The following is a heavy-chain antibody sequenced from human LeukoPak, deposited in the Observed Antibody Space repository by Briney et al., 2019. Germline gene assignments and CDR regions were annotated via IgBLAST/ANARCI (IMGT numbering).Heavy chain of an antibody. CDR1: GFTFSSYW. J-gene: IGHJ3*02. CDR2: INSDGSST. CDR3: ARDPYYYDSSGYYAVHDAFDI. Sequence: GGSLRLSCAASGFTFSSYWMHWVRHAPGKGLVWVSRINSDGSSTSYAGSVKGRFTISRDNAKNTLYLQMNSLRAEDTAVYYCARDPYYYDSSGYYAVHDAFDIWGQGTMVTVSS. V-gene: IGHV3-74*01. D-gene: IGHD3-22*01.